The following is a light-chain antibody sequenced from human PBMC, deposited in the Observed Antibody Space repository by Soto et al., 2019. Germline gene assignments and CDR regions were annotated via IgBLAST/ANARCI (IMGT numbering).Light chain of an antibody. J-gene: IGLJ2*01. Sequence: QSVLTQPASVSGSPGQSITISCTGTSSDVGGYNYVSWYQQHPDKAPKVMIYDVSNRPSGVSNRFSGSKSGNTASLTISGLQAEDEADYYCSSFTSSSTDVLFGGGTKLTVL. CDR3: SSFTSSSTDVL. CDR1: SSDVGGYNY. CDR2: DVS. V-gene: IGLV2-14*03.